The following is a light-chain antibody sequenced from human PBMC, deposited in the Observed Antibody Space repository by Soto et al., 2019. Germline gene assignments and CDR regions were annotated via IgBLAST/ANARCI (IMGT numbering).Light chain of an antibody. J-gene: IGKJ1*01. Sequence: DLQMTQSPSSVSASVGDRVTISCRASHDVRSWLAWYQQKPGKAPNLLIYGASTLQSGVPSRFSGSGSGTDFTLTISSLQPEDCATYYCQQANGDPWTFGQGTKVEIK. CDR3: QQANGDPWT. V-gene: IGKV1-12*02. CDR2: GAS. CDR1: HDVRSW.